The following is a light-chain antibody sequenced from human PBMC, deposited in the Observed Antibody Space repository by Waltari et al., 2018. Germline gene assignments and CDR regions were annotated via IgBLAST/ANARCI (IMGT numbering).Light chain of an antibody. Sequence: QSALTQPASVSGSPGQSITISCTGTSSDVGNYNLVSWYQQYPGKAPKVMIYDDNRRPSAVSARFSGSKSGNPASLTISGVQAEDEADYYCCSYAGSYTWVFGGGTKLTVL. J-gene: IGLJ3*02. CDR2: DDN. CDR1: SSDVGNYNL. CDR3: CSYAGSYTWV. V-gene: IGLV2-23*01.